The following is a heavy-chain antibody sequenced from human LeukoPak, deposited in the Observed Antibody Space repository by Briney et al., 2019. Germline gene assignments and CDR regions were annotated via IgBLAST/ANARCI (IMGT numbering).Heavy chain of an antibody. J-gene: IGHJ5*02. CDR3: ASYYYASGSLNWFDP. CDR1: GGSVSSGSYY. Sequence: SETLSLTCTVSGGSVSSGSYYWSWIRQPPGKGLEWIGYIYYSGSTNYNPSLKSRVTISVDTSKNQFSLKLSSVTAADTAVYYCASYYYASGSLNWFDPWGQETLVTVSS. V-gene: IGHV4-61*01. D-gene: IGHD3-10*01. CDR2: IYYSGST.